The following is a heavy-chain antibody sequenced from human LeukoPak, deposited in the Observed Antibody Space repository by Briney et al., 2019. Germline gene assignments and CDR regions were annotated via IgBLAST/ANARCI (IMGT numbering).Heavy chain of an antibody. CDR3: ARGLPYYYDSSGYSDYFGY. CDR1: GYTFTSYG. D-gene: IGHD3-22*01. CDR2: ISAYNGNT. Sequence: ASVKVSCKASGYTFTSYGISWVRQAPGQGLEWMGWISAYNGNTNYAQKLHGRVTMTTDTSTSTAYMELRSLRSDDTAVYYCARGLPYYYDSSGYSDYFGYWGQGTLVTVSS. J-gene: IGHJ4*02. V-gene: IGHV1-18*01.